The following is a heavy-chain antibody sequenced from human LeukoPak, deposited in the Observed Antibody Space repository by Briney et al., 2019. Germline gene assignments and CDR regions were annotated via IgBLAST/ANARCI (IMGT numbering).Heavy chain of an antibody. CDR1: GGSFSGYY. CDR2: INHSART. CDR3: ARGFDSSGYYDY. J-gene: IGHJ4*02. D-gene: IGHD3-22*01. Sequence: SETLSLTCAVYGGSFSGYYWSWIRQPPGKGLEWSGEINHSARTNYNPSLKSRVTISVDTSKNQFSLKLSSVTAADTVVYYCARGFDSSGYYDYWGQGTLVTVSS. V-gene: IGHV4-34*01.